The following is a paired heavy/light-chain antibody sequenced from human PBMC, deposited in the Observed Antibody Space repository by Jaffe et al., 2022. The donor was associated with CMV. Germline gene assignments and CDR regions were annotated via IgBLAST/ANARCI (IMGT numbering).Light chain of an antibody. Sequence: DIQMTQSPSSLSASVGDRVTITCRASQGISNSLAWYQQKPGKAPKLLLYAASRLESGVPSRFSGSGSGTDYTLTISSLQPEDFATYYCQQYYSTLFTFGPGTKVDIK. CDR2: AAS. J-gene: IGKJ3*01. CDR1: QGISNS. CDR3: QQYYSTLFT. V-gene: IGKV1-NL1*01.
Heavy chain of an antibody. CDR1: GGTFSSYA. CDR2: IIPIFGTA. CDR3: ARGRVITGTTNYYYGMDV. J-gene: IGHJ6*02. V-gene: IGHV1-69*01. D-gene: IGHD1-7*01. Sequence: QVQLVQSGAEVKKPGSSVKVSCKASGGTFSSYAISWVRQAPGQGLEWMGGIIPIFGTANYAQKFQGRVTITADESTSTAYMELSSLRSEDTAVYYCARGRVITGTTNYYYGMDVWGQGTTVTVSS.